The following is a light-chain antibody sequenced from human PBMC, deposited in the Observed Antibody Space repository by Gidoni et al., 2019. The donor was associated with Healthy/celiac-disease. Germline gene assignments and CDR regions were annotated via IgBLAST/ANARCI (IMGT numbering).Light chain of an antibody. Sequence: DSVMTQSPLSLPVTPGEPASISCRSSQSLLHSNGYNYLDWYLQKPGQSPQLLIYLGSNRASGVPDRFSGSGSGTDFTLKISRVEAEDVGVYYCMQALQTPRLTFXGXTKVEIK. CDR1: QSLLHSNGYNY. V-gene: IGKV2-28*01. J-gene: IGKJ4*01. CDR3: MQALQTPRLT. CDR2: LGS.